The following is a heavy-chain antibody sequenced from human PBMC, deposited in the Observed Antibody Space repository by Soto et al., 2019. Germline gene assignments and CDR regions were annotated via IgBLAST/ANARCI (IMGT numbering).Heavy chain of an antibody. CDR1: GGSISSGGYY. Sequence: QVQLQESGPGLVKPSQTLSLTCTVSGGSISSGGYYWSWIRQHPGKGLEWIGYIYYSGSTYYNPSLKSRVTISVDTSKNQFSLKLSSVIAADTAVYYCARCIRARGAFDIWGQGTMVTVSS. J-gene: IGHJ3*02. CDR3: ARCIRARGAFDI. V-gene: IGHV4-31*03. CDR2: IYYSGST. D-gene: IGHD2-8*01.